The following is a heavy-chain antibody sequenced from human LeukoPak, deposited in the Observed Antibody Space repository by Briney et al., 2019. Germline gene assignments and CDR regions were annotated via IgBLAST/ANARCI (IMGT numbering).Heavy chain of an antibody. Sequence: PSETLSLTCTVSGGSISSYYWSWIRQPPGKGLEWIGYIYYSGSTNYNPSLKSRVTISVDTSKNQFSLKLSSVTAADTAVYYCARAGAHYYYYMDVWGKGTTVTVSS. V-gene: IGHV4-59*01. CDR1: GGSISSYY. CDR2: IYYSGST. D-gene: IGHD1-26*01. J-gene: IGHJ6*03. CDR3: ARAGAHYYYYMDV.